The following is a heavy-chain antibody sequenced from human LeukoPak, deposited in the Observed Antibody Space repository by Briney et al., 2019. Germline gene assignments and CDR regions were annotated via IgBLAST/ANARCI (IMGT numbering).Heavy chain of an antibody. CDR2: IRYDGSNK. V-gene: IGHV3-30*02. Sequence: GGSLRLSCAASGFTLSSYGMHWVRQAPGKGLEWVAFIRYDGSNKYYADSVKGRFTISRDNSKNTLYLQMNSLRAEDTAVYYCAKDRFAGSPFDYWGQGTLVTVSS. D-gene: IGHD3-10*01. CDR3: AKDRFAGSPFDY. J-gene: IGHJ4*02. CDR1: GFTLSSYG.